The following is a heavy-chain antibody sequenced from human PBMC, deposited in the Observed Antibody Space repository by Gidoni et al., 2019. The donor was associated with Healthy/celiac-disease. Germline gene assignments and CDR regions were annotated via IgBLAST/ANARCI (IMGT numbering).Heavy chain of an antibody. CDR1: GYTFTSYD. J-gene: IGHJ6*03. CDR3: ARGIGYCSSTSCYGAYYYYYMDV. Sequence: VQLVQSGAEVKKHGASVKVSCKASGYTFTSYDINWVRQATGQGLQWMGWMNPNSGNTGYAQKFQGRVTMTRNTSISTAYMELSSLRSEDTAVYYCARGIGYCSSTSCYGAYYYYYMDVWGKGTTVTVSS. V-gene: IGHV1-8*01. CDR2: MNPNSGNT. D-gene: IGHD2-2*01.